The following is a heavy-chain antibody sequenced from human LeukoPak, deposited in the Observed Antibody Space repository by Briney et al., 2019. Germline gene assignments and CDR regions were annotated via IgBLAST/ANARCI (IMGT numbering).Heavy chain of an antibody. J-gene: IGHJ6*02. D-gene: IGHD5-18*01. CDR3: ARDSEVGYNVDTAKPSDYYGMDV. V-gene: IGHV3-66*01. CDR1: GFTVSSNY. Sequence: GGSLRLPCAASGFTVSSNYMSWVRQAPGKGLEWVSVIYSGGSTYYADSVKGRFTISRDNSKNTLYLQMNSLRAEDTAVYYCARDSEVGYNVDTAKPSDYYGMDVWGQGTTVTVSS. CDR2: IYSGGST.